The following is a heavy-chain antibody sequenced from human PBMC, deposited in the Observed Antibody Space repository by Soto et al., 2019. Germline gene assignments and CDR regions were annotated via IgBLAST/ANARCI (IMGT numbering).Heavy chain of an antibody. CDR1: GFTFSSYS. Sequence: GGSLRLSCAASGFTFSSYSMNWVRQAPGKGLEWVSSISSSSSYIYYADSVKGRFTISRDNAKNSLYLRMNSLRAEDTAVYYCTRDSTADCSGGSCYFLACVADDYWGQGTLVTVSS. CDR3: TRDSTADCSGGSCYFLACVADDY. CDR2: ISSSSSYI. J-gene: IGHJ4*02. V-gene: IGHV3-21*01. D-gene: IGHD2-15*01.